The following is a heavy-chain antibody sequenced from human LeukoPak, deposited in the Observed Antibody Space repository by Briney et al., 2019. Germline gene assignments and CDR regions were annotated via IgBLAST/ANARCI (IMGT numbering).Heavy chain of an antibody. CDR1: GFIFNIYG. V-gene: IGHV3-23*01. CDR3: AKDDSGSYYPYYYYMDV. CDR2: ISDSGDRT. J-gene: IGHJ6*03. D-gene: IGHD1-26*01. Sequence: GGSLRLSCAASGFIFNIYGMNWVRQAPGKGLEWVANISDSGDRTGYADSVKGRFTVYRDNSKNTLYMEMSSLRPEDTAVYYCAKDDSGSYYPYYYYMDVWGKGTTVTISS.